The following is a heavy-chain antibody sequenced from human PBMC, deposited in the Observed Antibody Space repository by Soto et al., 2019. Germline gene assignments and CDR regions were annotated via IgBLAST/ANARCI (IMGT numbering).Heavy chain of an antibody. V-gene: IGHV3-48*02. CDR2: ISGTSETI. D-gene: IGHD2-2*03. Sequence: DVQLVESGGGLVKPGGSLRLSCAASGFNFHTYTMTWVRQAPGKGLEWVSYISGTSETIFYADSVKGRFTISRDNAKNSLYLQLNSLGDEETAVYYCATGYCRSDNCHFTHWGQGTLVTVSS. CDR3: ATGYCRSDNCHFTH. J-gene: IGHJ4*02. CDR1: GFNFHTYT.